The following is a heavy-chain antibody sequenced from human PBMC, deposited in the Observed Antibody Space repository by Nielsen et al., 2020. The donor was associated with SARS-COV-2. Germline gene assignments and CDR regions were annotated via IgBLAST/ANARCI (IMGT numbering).Heavy chain of an antibody. J-gene: IGHJ6*02. CDR3: AKSMGNPYYYYGMDV. Sequence: GESLKISCAASGFTFSSYAMSWVRQAPGKGLEWVSAISGSGGSTYYADSVKGRFTISRDNSKNTLYLQMNSLRTEDTALYYCAKSMGNPYYYYGMDVWGQGTTVTVSS. V-gene: IGHV3-23*01. CDR2: ISGSGGST. D-gene: IGHD2/OR15-2a*01. CDR1: GFTFSSYA.